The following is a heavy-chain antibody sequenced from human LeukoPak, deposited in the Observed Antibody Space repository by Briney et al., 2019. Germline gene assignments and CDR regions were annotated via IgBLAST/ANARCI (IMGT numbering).Heavy chain of an antibody. CDR2: ISISGDDT. J-gene: IGHJ4*02. CDR1: EFTFSRYT. D-gene: IGHD4-17*01. CDR3: ANEIRPNDY. Sequence: GGSLRLSCAASEFTFSRYTMNWVRQAPGKGLEWLSAISISGDDTYYADSVKGRFTISRDNSKNTLYLQMNSLSADDTAMYYCANEIRPNDYWGQGTLVTVSS. V-gene: IGHV3-23*01.